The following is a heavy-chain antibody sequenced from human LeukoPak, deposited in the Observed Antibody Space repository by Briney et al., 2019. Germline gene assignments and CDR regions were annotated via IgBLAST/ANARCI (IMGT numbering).Heavy chain of an antibody. CDR2: INWNGGST. CDR1: GFTFADYG. CDR3: ARFSYSSSFYNWFDP. Sequence: GGSLRLSCAASGFTFADYGMSWVRQAPGKGLEWVSGINWNGGSTGYADSVKGRFTISRDNAKNSLYLQMNSLRAEDTALYYCARFSYSSSFYNWFDPWGQGTLVTVSS. V-gene: IGHV3-20*04. D-gene: IGHD6-6*01. J-gene: IGHJ5*02.